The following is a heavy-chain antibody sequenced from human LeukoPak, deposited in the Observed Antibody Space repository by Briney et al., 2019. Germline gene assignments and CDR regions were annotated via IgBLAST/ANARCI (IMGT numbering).Heavy chain of an antibody. V-gene: IGHV3-33*01. J-gene: IGHJ4*02. Sequence: PGRSLRLSCAASGFTFSSYGMHWVRQAPGKGLEWVAVIWYDGSNKYYADSVKGRFTISRDNSKNTLYLQMNSLRVEDTAVYYCARDLLYSSSWYVGLDYWGQGTLVTVSS. CDR3: ARDLLYSSSWYVGLDY. D-gene: IGHD6-13*01. CDR2: IWYDGSNK. CDR1: GFTFSSYG.